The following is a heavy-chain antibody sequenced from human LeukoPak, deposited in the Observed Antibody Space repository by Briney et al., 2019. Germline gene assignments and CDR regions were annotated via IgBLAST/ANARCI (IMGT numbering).Heavy chain of an antibody. J-gene: IGHJ6*04. CDR1: GGSISSYY. Sequence: SETLSLTCTVSGGSISSYYWSWIRQPPGKGLEWIGYIYYSGSTNYNPSLKSRVTISVDTSKNQFSLKLSSVTAADTAVYYCASRMDVWGTGTTVTVSS. CDR2: IYYSGST. CDR3: ASRMDV. V-gene: IGHV4-59*01.